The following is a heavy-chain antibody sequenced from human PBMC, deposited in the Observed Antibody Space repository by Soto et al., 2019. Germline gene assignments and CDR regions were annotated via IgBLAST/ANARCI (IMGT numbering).Heavy chain of an antibody. CDR1: GDSVSSNSAA. CDR3: ARGLGAVATGAFDI. D-gene: IGHD6-19*01. Sequence: PTLSPTCAISGDSVSSNSAAWNWIRQSPLRGLEWLGRTFYRSKWYNDYAVSVKSRITVNPDTSKNQFSLQLSSVTPEDTAVYYCARGLGAVATGAFDIWGQGAMVTVSS. J-gene: IGHJ3*02. CDR2: TFYRSKWYN. V-gene: IGHV6-1*01.